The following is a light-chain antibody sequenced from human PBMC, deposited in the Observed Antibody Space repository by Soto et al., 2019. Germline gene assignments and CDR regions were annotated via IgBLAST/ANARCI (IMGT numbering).Light chain of an antibody. J-gene: IGKJ4*01. CDR3: QQYDNLPLT. V-gene: IGKV1-33*01. CDR2: DAS. Sequence: DIQMTQSPSSLSASVLDRFTITCQASQDIANYLNWYQQKAGRAPKFLIYDASNLETGVPSRFSGSGSGTDFTLTISSLQPEDIATYYCQQYDNLPLTFGGGTKVDIK. CDR1: QDIANY.